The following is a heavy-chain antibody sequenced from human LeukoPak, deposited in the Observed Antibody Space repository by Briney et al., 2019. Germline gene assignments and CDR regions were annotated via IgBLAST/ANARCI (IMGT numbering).Heavy chain of an antibody. D-gene: IGHD1-26*01. J-gene: IGHJ4*02. V-gene: IGHV3-74*01. CDR2: INSDGRST. CDR3: ARDQGGATRIDY. Sequence: PGGSLRLSCAASGFTFNTYWMHWVRQAPGKGLVRVSRINSDGRSTSYADSVKGRFTISRDNAKKTLYLQMNSLRVEETAVYYCARDQGGATRIDYWGQGTLVTVSS. CDR1: GFTFNTYW.